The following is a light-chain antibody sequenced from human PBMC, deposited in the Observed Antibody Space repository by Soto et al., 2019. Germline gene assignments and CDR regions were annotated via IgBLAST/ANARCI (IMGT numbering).Light chain of an antibody. CDR3: QQYGGSPWT. CDR2: GAS. CDR1: QSVSSSY. J-gene: IGKJ1*01. V-gene: IGKV3-20*01. Sequence: EIVLTQSPGTLSLSPGERATLSCRASQSVSSSYLAWYQQKPGQAPRLLIYGASSRATGIPDRFSGSGSGTDFTLTISRLEPEDFAVYYWQQYGGSPWTCGQGTKVEIK.